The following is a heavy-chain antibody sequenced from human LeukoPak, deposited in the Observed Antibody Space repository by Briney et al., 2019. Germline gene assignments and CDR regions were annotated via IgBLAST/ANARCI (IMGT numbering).Heavy chain of an antibody. D-gene: IGHD2-15*01. CDR3: AKDWKWSFDY. CDR2: IRYDGSNK. Sequence: PGGSLRLSCAASGFTFSSYGMHWVRQAPGKGLEWVAFIRYDGSNKYYADSVKGRFTISRGNSKNTLYLQMNSLRAEDTAVYYCAKDWKWSFDYWGQGTLVTVSS. J-gene: IGHJ4*02. V-gene: IGHV3-30*02. CDR1: GFTFSSYG.